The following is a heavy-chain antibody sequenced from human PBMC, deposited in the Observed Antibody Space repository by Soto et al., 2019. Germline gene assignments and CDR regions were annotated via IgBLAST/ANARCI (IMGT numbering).Heavy chain of an antibody. J-gene: IGHJ4*02. Sequence: GSLRLSCAASGFTFSSYAMHWVRQAPGKGLEYVSTINTNGGSTYYANSVKGRFTISRDNSKNTLYLQMGSLRAEDMAVYYCARDQGSAWSDYWGQGTLVTVSS. CDR2: INTNGGST. V-gene: IGHV3-64*01. CDR3: ARDQGSAWSDY. CDR1: GFTFSSYA. D-gene: IGHD6-19*01.